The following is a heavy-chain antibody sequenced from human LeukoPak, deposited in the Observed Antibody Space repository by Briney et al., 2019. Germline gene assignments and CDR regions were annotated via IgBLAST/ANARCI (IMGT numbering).Heavy chain of an antibody. CDR1: GFTFSSYA. CDR2: ISYEGSNK. D-gene: IGHD2-15*01. Sequence: PGRSLRLSCAAPGFTFSSYAMHWVRQAPGKGLEWVAVISYEGSNKYYADSVKGRFTISRDNSKNTLYLQMNSLRAEDTAVYYCARYCSGGSCHHTDAFDIWGQGTMVTVSS. CDR3: ARYCSGGSCHHTDAFDI. V-gene: IGHV3-30*04. J-gene: IGHJ3*02.